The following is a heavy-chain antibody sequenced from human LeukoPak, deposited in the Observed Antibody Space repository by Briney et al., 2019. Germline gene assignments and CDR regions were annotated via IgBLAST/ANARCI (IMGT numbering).Heavy chain of an antibody. CDR3: ARRAHAVAANGYSYYYMDV. CDR1: GGSISSSSYY. CDR2: IYYSGSI. J-gene: IGHJ6*03. D-gene: IGHD6-19*01. Sequence: SETLSLTCTVSGGSISSSSYYWGWIRQPPGKGLEWIGSIYYSGSIYYNPSLKSRVTMSVDTSKNQFSLKLSSVTAVDTAVYYCARRAHAVAANGYSYYYMDVWGKGTTVTVSS. V-gene: IGHV4-39*07.